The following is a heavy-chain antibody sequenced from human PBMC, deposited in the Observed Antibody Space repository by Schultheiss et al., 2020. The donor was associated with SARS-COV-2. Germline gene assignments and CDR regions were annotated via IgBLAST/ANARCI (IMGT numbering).Heavy chain of an antibody. J-gene: IGHJ5*02. CDR3: ARWNLGFDP. CDR1: GFTFSSYA. Sequence: GGSLRLSCAASGFTFSSYAMSWVRQAPGKGLEWVSYISSSSSYTNYADSVKGRFTISRENAKNSLYLQMNSLRVGDTAVYYCARWNLGFDPWGQGTLVTVSS. CDR2: ISSSSSYT. V-gene: IGHV3-21*05. D-gene: IGHD1-1*01.